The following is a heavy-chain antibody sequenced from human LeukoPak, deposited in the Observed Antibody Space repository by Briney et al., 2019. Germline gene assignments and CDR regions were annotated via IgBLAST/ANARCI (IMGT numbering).Heavy chain of an antibody. V-gene: IGHV4-34*01. CDR2: INHSGST. Sequence: PSETLSLTCAVYGGSFSGYYWSWIRQPPGKGLEWIGEINHSGSTNYNPSLKSRVTISVDTSKNQFSLKLSSVTAADPAVYYCARGRIAAAGIWFDPWGQGTLVTVSS. D-gene: IGHD6-13*01. CDR1: GGSFSGYY. J-gene: IGHJ5*02. CDR3: ARGRIAAAGIWFDP.